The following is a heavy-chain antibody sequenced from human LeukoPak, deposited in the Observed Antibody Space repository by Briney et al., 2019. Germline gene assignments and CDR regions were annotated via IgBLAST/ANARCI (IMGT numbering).Heavy chain of an antibody. CDR3: AGIATGFNWFDP. CDR1: GGSFSGYY. D-gene: IGHD6-13*01. CDR2: IKHSGST. J-gene: IGHJ5*02. V-gene: IGHV4-34*01. Sequence: SETLSLTCAVYGGSFSGYYWSWIRQPPGKGLEWIGEIKHSGSTNYNPSLKSRVTISVDTSKNQFSLKLSSVTAADTAVYYCAGIATGFNWFDPWGQGTLVTVSS.